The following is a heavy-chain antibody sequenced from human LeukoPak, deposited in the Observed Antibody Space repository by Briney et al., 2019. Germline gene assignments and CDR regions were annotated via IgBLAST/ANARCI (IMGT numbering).Heavy chain of an antibody. J-gene: IGHJ5*02. Sequence: SETLSPTCAVYGGSFSGYYWSWIRQPPGKGLEWIGEINHSGSTNYNPSLKSRVTISVDTSKNQFSLKLSSVTAADTAVYYCARKGVLLGYCSGGSCYSSWFDPWGQGTLVTVSS. D-gene: IGHD2-15*01. CDR3: ARKGVLLGYCSGGSCYSSWFDP. CDR2: INHSGST. V-gene: IGHV4-34*01. CDR1: GGSFSGYY.